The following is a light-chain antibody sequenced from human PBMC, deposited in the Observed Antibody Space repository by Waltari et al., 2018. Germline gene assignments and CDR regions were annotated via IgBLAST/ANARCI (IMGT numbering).Light chain of an antibody. CDR2: DAS. J-gene: IGKJ4*01. CDR1: QSVSSY. V-gene: IGKV3-11*01. CDR3: QQRSNWPLT. Sequence: IVLTQSPATLSLSPGERATLSCRASQSVSSYLAWYQQKPGQAPRRLIDDASNRATGIPARFSGSGSGTDFTLTISSLEPEDFAVYYCQQRSNWPLTFGGGTKVEIK.